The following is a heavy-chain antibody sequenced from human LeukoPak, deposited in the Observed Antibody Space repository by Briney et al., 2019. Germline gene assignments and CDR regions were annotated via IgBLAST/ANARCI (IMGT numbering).Heavy chain of an antibody. Sequence: GGSLRLSCAASGFTFSNYAMSWVRQPPGKGPEWVSTISGSGSSTYYADSVKGRFTISRDNSKSTLYLQMNSLRAEDTAVYYCAKEDCGVDCSTFDYWGQGTLVTVSS. V-gene: IGHV3-23*01. CDR3: AKEDCGVDCSTFDY. CDR1: GFTFSNYA. D-gene: IGHD2-21*02. CDR2: ISGSGSST. J-gene: IGHJ4*02.